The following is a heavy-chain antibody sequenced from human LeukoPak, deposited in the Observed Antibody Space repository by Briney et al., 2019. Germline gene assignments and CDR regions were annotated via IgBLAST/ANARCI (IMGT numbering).Heavy chain of an antibody. CDR1: GGSINNGNW. Sequence: PSETLSLTCAVSGGSINNGNWWTWVRQPPGKGLEWIGEIYLGGSTNYNPSLKSRVTISVDRSKNQFSLKLDSVTAADTAVYYCAKHPSSWYKLSNWFDPWGQGTLVTVSS. D-gene: IGHD6-13*01. V-gene: IGHV4-4*02. J-gene: IGHJ5*02. CDR3: AKHPSSWYKLSNWFDP. CDR2: IYLGGST.